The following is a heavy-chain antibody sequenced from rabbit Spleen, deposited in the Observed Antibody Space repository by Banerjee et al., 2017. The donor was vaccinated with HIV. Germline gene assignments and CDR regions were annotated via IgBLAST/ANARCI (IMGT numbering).Heavy chain of an antibody. CDR3: ARDLTDVISWNFGW. D-gene: IGHD1-1*01. CDR2: INAVTGKG. Sequence: QEQLVESGGGLVQPGGSLKLSCKASGSTLSSYYMNWVRQAPGKGLEWIACINAVTGKGVYASWAKGRFTFSKTSSTTVTLQVTSLTAADTATYFCARDLTDVISWNFGWWGPGTLVTVS. CDR1: GSTLSSYYM. J-gene: IGHJ4*01. V-gene: IGHV1S45*01.